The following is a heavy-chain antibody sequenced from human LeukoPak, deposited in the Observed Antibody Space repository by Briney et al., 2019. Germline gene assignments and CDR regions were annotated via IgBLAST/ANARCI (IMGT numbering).Heavy chain of an antibody. CDR3: ARLPSYYYDSSGYYPGNSRLYYFDY. J-gene: IGHJ4*02. CDR2: INPNSGGT. D-gene: IGHD3-22*01. V-gene: IGHV1-2*02. CDR1: GYTFTGYY. Sequence: GASATVSCKASGYTFTGYYMHWVRQAPGQGLEWMGWINPNSGGTNYAQKFQGRVTMARGTSISTAYMELSRLRSDDTAVYYCARLPSYYYDSSGYYPGNSRLYYFDYWGQGTLVTVSS.